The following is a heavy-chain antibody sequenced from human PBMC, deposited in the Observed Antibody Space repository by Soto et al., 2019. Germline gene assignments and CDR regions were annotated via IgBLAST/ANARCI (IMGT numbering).Heavy chain of an antibody. Sequence: SETLSLTCTVSGGSISRYYWGWIRQPPGKGLEWIGSIYYSGSTYYNPSLKSRVTISVDTSKNQFSLKLSSVTAADTAVYYCARVHGWFDPWGQGTLVTVSS. D-gene: IGHD2-8*01. CDR3: ARVHGWFDP. CDR2: IYYSGST. V-gene: IGHV4-39*01. CDR1: GGSISRYY. J-gene: IGHJ5*02.